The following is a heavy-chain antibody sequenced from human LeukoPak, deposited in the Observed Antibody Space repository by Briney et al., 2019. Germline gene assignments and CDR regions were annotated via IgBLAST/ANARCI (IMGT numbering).Heavy chain of an antibody. Sequence: ASVKVSCKASGYTFTSYGISWVRQAPGQGLEWMGWISAYNGNTNYAQKLQGRVTMTTDTSTSTAYMELRSLRSDDTAVYYCARDLSAIRPYYYYMDVWGKGTTVTVSS. V-gene: IGHV1-18*01. D-gene: IGHD2-2*02. J-gene: IGHJ6*03. CDR3: ARDLSAIRPYYYYMDV. CDR1: GYTFTSYG. CDR2: ISAYNGNT.